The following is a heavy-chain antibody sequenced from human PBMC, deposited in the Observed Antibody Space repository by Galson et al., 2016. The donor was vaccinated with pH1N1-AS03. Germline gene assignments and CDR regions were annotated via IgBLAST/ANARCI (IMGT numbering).Heavy chain of an antibody. CDR2: MYSRGDT. Sequence: SWIRQPAVKRLEWIGRMYSRGDTRYSPSLDSRITMSVDTSKNQFFLSLQSVTAADTAVYYCARLGLRDNNGYYGSGYDYYDKWGQGILVTVSS. D-gene: IGHD3-10*01. J-gene: IGHJ4*02. V-gene: IGHV4-4*07. CDR3: ARLGLRDNNGYYGSGYDYYDK.